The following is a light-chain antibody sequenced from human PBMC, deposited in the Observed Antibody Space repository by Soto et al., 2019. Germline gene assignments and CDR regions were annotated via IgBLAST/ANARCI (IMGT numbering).Light chain of an antibody. CDR2: EVS. Sequence: QSVLTQPPSASGSPGQSVTISCTGTSSDVGRYDYVSWYKQHPGKAPKLMIYEVSKRPSGVPDRFSGSKSGNTAALTVSGLQAEDEADYYCSSYVGTNSYVFGTGTKVTVL. CDR1: SSDVGRYDY. CDR3: SSYVGTNSYV. J-gene: IGLJ1*01. V-gene: IGLV2-8*01.